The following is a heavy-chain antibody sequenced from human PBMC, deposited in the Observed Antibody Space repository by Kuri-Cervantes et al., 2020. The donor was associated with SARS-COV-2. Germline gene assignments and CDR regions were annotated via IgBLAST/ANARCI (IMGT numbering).Heavy chain of an antibody. J-gene: IGHJ4*02. Sequence: SETLSLTCAVSGGSISSSNWWSWVRQPPGKGLEWIGEIYHSGSTNYNPSLKSRVTTSVDKSKNQFSLKLSSVTAADTAVYYCARATSTVIRYYFDYWGQGTLVTVSS. CDR2: IYHSGST. CDR3: ARATSTVIRYYFDY. D-gene: IGHD4-17*01. V-gene: IGHV4-4*02. CDR1: GGSISSSNW.